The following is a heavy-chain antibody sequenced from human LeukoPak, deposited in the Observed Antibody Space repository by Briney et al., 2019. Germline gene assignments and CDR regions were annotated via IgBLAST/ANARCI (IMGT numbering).Heavy chain of an antibody. Sequence: PSETLSLTCTVSGGSISSSSYYWGWIRQPPGKGLEWIGSIYYSGSTYYNPSLKSRVTISVDTSKNQFSLKLSSVTAADTTVYYCASPPLDYGDYLIDYWGQGTLVTVSS. CDR2: IYYSGST. CDR3: ASPPLDYGDYLIDY. D-gene: IGHD4-17*01. CDR1: GGSISSSSYY. V-gene: IGHV4-39*01. J-gene: IGHJ4*02.